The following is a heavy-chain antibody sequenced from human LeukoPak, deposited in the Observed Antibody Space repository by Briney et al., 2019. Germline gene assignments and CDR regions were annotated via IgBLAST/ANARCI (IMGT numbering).Heavy chain of an antibody. D-gene: IGHD4-11*01. J-gene: IGHJ4*02. CDR2: ISSSGSSI. CDR3: ARDNSNMAFDY. V-gene: IGHV3-11*01. CDR1: GFTFSDYY. Sequence: GGSLRLSCAASGFTFSDYYMSWVRQAPGKGLEWVSYISSSGSSIYYADSVKGQFTISRDNAKNSLYLQMNSLRAEDTAVYYCARDNSNMAFDYWGQGTLVTVSS.